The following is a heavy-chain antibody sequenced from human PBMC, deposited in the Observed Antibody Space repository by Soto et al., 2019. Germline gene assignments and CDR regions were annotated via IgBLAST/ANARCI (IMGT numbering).Heavy chain of an antibody. CDR1: GYTFTSYG. CDR2: ISAYNGNT. V-gene: IGHV1-18*01. J-gene: IGHJ6*02. Sequence: ASVKVSCKASGYTFTSYGISWVRQAPGQGLEWMGWISAYNGNTNYAQKLQGRVTMTTDTSTSTAYMELRSLRSDDTAVYYCARIVGYSGPKYYYYYGMDVWGQGTTVTVSS. D-gene: IGHD2-15*01. CDR3: ARIVGYSGPKYYYYYGMDV.